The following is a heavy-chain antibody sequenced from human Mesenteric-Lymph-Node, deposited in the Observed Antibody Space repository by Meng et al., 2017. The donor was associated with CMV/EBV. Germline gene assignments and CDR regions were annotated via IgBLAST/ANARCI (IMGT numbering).Heavy chain of an antibody. CDR2: IKSKSDGETT. CDR1: GLTFKYDW. J-gene: IGHJ4*02. CDR3: TTDDSTPYYYAGH. D-gene: IGHD3-22*01. V-gene: IGHV3-15*01. Sequence: SGLTFKYDWMAWVRQAPGKGLEWVGQIKSKSDGETTDYAAPLKGRFTISRDDSKNTIYLQMNSLKTEDTAVYYCTTDDSTPYYYAGHWGQGALVTVSS.